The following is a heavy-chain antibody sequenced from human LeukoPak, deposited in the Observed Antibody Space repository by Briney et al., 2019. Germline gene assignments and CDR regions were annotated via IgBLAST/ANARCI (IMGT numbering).Heavy chain of an antibody. CDR3: ARDDYGGNSVHFQH. J-gene: IGHJ1*01. D-gene: IGHD4-23*01. Sequence: QPGGSLRLSCAASGFTFSSSWMHWVRQAPGKGLVWVSRINSDGSSTGYADSVKGRFTISRDNSKNTLYLQMNSLRAEDTAVYYCARDDYGGNSVHFQHWGQGTLVTVSS. V-gene: IGHV3-74*01. CDR2: INSDGSST. CDR1: GFTFSSSW.